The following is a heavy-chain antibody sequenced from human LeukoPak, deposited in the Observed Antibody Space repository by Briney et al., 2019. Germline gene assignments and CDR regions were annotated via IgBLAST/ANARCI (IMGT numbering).Heavy chain of an antibody. J-gene: IGHJ4*02. D-gene: IGHD6-13*01. V-gene: IGHV1-24*01. Sequence: ASVKASCKVSGYTLTELSMHWVRQAPGKGLEWMGGFDPEDGETIYAQKFQGRVTMTEDTSTDTAYMELSSLRSEDTAVYYCATVSAAGHGYFDYWGQGTLVTVSS. CDR1: GYTLTELS. CDR3: ATVSAAGHGYFDY. CDR2: FDPEDGET.